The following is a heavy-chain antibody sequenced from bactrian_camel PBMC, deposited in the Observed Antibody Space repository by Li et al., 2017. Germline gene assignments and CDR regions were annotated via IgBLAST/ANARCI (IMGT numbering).Heavy chain of an antibody. D-gene: IGHD4*01. CDR2: ITSDGRA. J-gene: IGHJ4*01. CDR1: GYSGTPYC. Sequence: HVQLVESGGGSVQTGGSLRLSCVGSGYSGTPYCAGWFRQAPGKEREGVAVITSDGRATIANSVKGRFTISRDNAAKNILYLQMNDLRPEDTAMYYCAEKDELNCWYSDPRGVPRYDYWGQGTQVTVS. CDR3: AEKDELNCWYSDPRGVPRYDY. V-gene: IGHV3S53*01.